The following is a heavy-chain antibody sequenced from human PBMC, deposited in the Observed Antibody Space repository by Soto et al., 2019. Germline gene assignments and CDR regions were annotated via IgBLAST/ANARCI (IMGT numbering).Heavy chain of an antibody. Sequence: QVQLVESGGGVVQPGRSLRLSCAASGFTFSSYAMHWVRQAPGTGLEWVAVISYDGSNKSYADSVKGRFTISRDNSKNTLYLQMNSLRAEDTAVYYCARDSRDGGNSGSYWYFDLWGRGTLFTVSS. CDR3: ARDSRDGGNSGSYWYFDL. D-gene: IGHD2-21*02. CDR1: GFTFSSYA. J-gene: IGHJ2*01. V-gene: IGHV3-30-3*01. CDR2: ISYDGSNK.